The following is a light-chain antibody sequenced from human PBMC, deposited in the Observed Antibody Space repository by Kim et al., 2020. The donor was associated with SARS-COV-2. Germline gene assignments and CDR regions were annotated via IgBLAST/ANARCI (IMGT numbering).Light chain of an antibody. CDR2: QDN. Sequence: SYELTQPPSVSVSPGQTATITCSGHKLGDKFACWYQQKPGQSPVLVIYQDNERPSGIPERFSGSNSGNTATLTITGTQAMDEADYYCQAWERRAVWVFDG. CDR1: KLGDKF. V-gene: IGLV3-1*01. J-gene: IGLJ3*02. CDR3: QAWERRAVWV.